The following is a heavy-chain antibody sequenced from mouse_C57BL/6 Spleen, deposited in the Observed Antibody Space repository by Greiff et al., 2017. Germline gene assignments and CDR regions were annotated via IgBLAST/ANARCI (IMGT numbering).Heavy chain of an antibody. J-gene: IGHJ4*01. D-gene: IGHD2-1*01. CDR2: ISDGGSYT. CDR1: GFTFSSYA. V-gene: IGHV5-4*01. Sequence: EVHLVESGGGLVKPGGSLKLSCAASGFTFSSYAMSWVRQTPEKRLEWVATISDGGSYTYYPDNVQGRFTISIDNAKHNLYLQMSHLKSDDTAVYYCARGGYGNAYYYAMDYWGQGTSVTVSS. CDR3: ARGGYGNAYYYAMDY.